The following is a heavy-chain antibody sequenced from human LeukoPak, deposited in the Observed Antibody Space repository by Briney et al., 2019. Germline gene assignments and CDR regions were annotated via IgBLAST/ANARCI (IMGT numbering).Heavy chain of an antibody. D-gene: IGHD4-17*01. Sequence: SETLSLTCTVSGASISSYYWSWIRQPPGKGLEWIGYISYIGSTNYNPSLKSRVTISVDTSKNQFSLKLSSVTAADTAVYYCARGGYGDPFDYWGQGTLVTVSS. CDR1: GASISSYY. V-gene: IGHV4-59*12. CDR2: ISYIGST. CDR3: ARGGYGDPFDY. J-gene: IGHJ4*02.